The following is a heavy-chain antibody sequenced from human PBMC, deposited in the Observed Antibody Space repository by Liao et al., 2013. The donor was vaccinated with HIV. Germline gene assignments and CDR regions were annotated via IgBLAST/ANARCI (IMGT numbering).Heavy chain of an antibody. J-gene: IGHJ6*04. D-gene: IGHD2-8*01. V-gene: IGHV4-59*02. CDR3: ARGYAEGGLDV. CDR2: ISYSGLS. Sequence: QVQLQESGPGLVRPSETLSLTCSVSGDSVSSDYWGWIRQSPGKGLEWIGHISYSGLSNNNPSLKSRVTISIDHSNNEFSLDLKSVTAADTAVYYCARGYAEGGLDVWGKGTTVTVSS. CDR1: GDSVSSDY.